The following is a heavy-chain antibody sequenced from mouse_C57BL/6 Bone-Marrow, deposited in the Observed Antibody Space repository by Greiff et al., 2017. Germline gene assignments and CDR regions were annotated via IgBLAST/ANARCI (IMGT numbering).Heavy chain of an antibody. CDR2: INPSTGGT. CDR1: GYSFTGYY. Sequence: VQLKESGPELVKPGASVKISCKASGYSFTGYYMNWVKQSPEKSLEWIGEINPSTGGTTYNQKFKAKATLTVDKSSSTAYMQLKILTSEDSAVYYCARAPLWFYAMDYWGQGTSVTVSS. V-gene: IGHV1-42*01. J-gene: IGHJ4*01. CDR3: ARAPLWFYAMDY. D-gene: IGHD2-2*01.